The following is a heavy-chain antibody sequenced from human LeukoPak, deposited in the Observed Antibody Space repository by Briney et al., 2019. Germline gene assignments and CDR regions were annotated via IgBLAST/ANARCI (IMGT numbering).Heavy chain of an antibody. Sequence: LSLTCTVSGGSISSYYWSWIRQAPGKGLEWVSYISSSGSTIYYADSVKGRFTISRDNAKNSLYLQMNSLRAEDTAVYYCAREGVATITYWGQGTLVTVSS. CDR2: ISSSGSTI. D-gene: IGHD5-12*01. CDR3: AREGVATITY. V-gene: IGHV3-11*04. J-gene: IGHJ4*02. CDR1: GGSISSYY.